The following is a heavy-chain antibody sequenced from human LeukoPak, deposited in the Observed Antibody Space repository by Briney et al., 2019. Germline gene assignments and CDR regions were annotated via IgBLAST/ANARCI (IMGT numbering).Heavy chain of an antibody. J-gene: IGHJ4*02. CDR3: ARRLDYYDISGYHTLDY. Sequence: ASVKVSCKASGYTLTSYGITWVRQAPGQGLEWMGWISAYSGKSNYAQKLQGRVTMTTDTSTSTAYMELRSLRSDDTAVYYCARRLDYYDISGYHTLDYWGQGTLVTVSS. D-gene: IGHD3-22*01. V-gene: IGHV1-18*01. CDR2: ISAYSGKS. CDR1: GYTLTSYG.